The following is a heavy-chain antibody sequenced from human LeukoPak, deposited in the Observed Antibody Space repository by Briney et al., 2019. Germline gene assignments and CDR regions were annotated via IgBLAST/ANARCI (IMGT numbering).Heavy chain of an antibody. D-gene: IGHD1-26*01. CDR3: ARLYGGSYGSFDY. J-gene: IGHJ4*02. V-gene: IGHV3-21*04. CDR2: ISSSSSYI. Sequence: GGSLRLSCAASGFTFSSYNMNWVRQAPGKGLEWVSSISSSSSYIYYADSVKGRFTISRDNAKNSLYLQMNSLRAEDTSVYYCARLYGGSYGSFDYWGQGTLVTVSS. CDR1: GFTFSSYN.